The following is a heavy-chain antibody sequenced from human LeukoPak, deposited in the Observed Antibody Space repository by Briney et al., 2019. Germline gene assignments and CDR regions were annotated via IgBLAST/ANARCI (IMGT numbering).Heavy chain of an antibody. CDR1: GFSFSDYS. V-gene: IGHV3-21*01. Sequence: PGGSLRLSCTTSGFSFSDYSMNWVRQAPGKGLEWVSSISSNINYIYYSDSVKGRFTISRDNAENSLYLQMSSLRAEDTAIYYCARDLRGPGYNEPNMSHYWGQGTLVIVSS. CDR2: ISSNINYI. CDR3: ARDLRGPGYNEPNMSHY. D-gene: IGHD5-24*01. J-gene: IGHJ4*02.